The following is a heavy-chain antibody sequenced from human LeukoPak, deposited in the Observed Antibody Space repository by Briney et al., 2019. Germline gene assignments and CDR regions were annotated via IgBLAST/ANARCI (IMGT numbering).Heavy chain of an antibody. Sequence: PSETLSLTCTVPGGSISSYYWSWIRQPAGKGLEWIGRIYTSGSTNYNPSLKSRVTMSVDTSKNQFSLKLSSVTAADTAVYYCARDLEQRGYYYYYYMDVWGKGTTVTVSS. CDR2: IYTSGST. V-gene: IGHV4-4*07. CDR1: GGSISSYY. J-gene: IGHJ6*03. D-gene: IGHD6-25*01. CDR3: ARDLEQRGYYYYYYMDV.